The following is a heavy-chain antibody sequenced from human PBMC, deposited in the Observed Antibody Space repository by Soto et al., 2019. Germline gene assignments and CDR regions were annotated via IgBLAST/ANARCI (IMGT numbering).Heavy chain of an antibody. V-gene: IGHV1-69*13. CDR2: IIPIFGTA. CDR3: ARVACSGWYYLRYYYYGMDV. CDR1: GGTFSSYA. D-gene: IGHD6-19*01. Sequence: SVKVSCKASGGTFSSYAISWVRQAPGQGLEWMGGIIPIFGTANYAQKFQGSVTITADESTSTAYMELSSLRSEDTAVYYCARVACSGWYYLRYYYYGMDVWGQGTTVTVSS. J-gene: IGHJ6*02.